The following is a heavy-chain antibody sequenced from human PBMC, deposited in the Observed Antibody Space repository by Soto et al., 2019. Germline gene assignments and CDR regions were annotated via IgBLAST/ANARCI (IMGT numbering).Heavy chain of an antibody. D-gene: IGHD6-13*01. CDR1: GFTFSSYG. CDR2: IWYDGSNK. CDR3: ARDDPAGPPFYDY. J-gene: IGHJ4*02. V-gene: IGHV3-33*01. Sequence: GGSLRLSCAASGFTFSSYGMHWVRQAPGKGLEWVAVIWYDGSNKYYADSVKGRFTISRDNSKNTLYLQMNSLRAEDTAVYYCARDDPAGPPFYDYWGQGTLVTVSS.